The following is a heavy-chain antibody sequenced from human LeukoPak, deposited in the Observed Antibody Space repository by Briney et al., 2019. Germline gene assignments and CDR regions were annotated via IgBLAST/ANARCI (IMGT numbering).Heavy chain of an antibody. CDR1: GFTFSSYG. V-gene: IGHV3-33*01. Sequence: GGSLRLSCAASGFTFSSYGMHWVRQAPGKGLEWVAVIWYDGSNKYYADSVEGRFTISRDNSKNTLYLQMNSLRAEDTAVYYCARSRDGYNGAYFQHWGQGTLVTVSS. CDR2: IWYDGSNK. CDR3: ARSRDGYNGAYFQH. J-gene: IGHJ1*01. D-gene: IGHD5-24*01.